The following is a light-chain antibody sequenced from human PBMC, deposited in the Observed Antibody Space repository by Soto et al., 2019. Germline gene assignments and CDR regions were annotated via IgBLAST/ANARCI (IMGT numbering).Light chain of an antibody. CDR1: SSDVGGYNY. CDR2: EVS. Sequence: QSALTQPASVSGSPGQSITISCTGTSSDVGGYNYVSWYQQHPRKAPKLMIYEVSNRPSGVSNRVSGSKSGNTASLTISGLQAEDEADYYCSSYTSSSTLVFGNGTKLTVL. CDR3: SSYTSSSTLV. V-gene: IGLV2-14*01. J-gene: IGLJ1*01.